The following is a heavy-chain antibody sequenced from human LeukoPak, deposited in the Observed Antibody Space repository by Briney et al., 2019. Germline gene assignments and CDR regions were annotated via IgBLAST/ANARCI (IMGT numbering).Heavy chain of an antibody. J-gene: IGHJ4*02. CDR3: AKDAASGTYGTFDY. CDR1: GLTLSSYA. CDR2: ISGSGNLT. D-gene: IGHD3-10*01. V-gene: IGHV3-23*01. Sequence: GGSLRLSCAASGLTLSSYAMRSVRRAPGGGLERVSVISGSGNLTYFADSVKGPFTISRDNSKNTLYLQMNSLRAEDTALYYCAKDAASGTYGTFDYWGQGTLVIVSS.